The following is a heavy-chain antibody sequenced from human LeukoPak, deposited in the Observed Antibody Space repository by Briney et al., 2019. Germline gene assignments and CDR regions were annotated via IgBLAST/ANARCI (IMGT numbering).Heavy chain of an antibody. CDR3: AMSSGWYLDY. J-gene: IGHJ4*02. CDR1: GYSISSGYY. Sequence: PSETLSLTCTVSGYSISSGYYWSWIRQPPGKGLEWIGYIYYSGSTNYNPSLKSRVTISVDTSKNQFSLKLSSVTAADTAVYYCAMSSGWYLDYWGQGTLVTVSS. D-gene: IGHD6-19*01. V-gene: IGHV4-61*01. CDR2: IYYSGST.